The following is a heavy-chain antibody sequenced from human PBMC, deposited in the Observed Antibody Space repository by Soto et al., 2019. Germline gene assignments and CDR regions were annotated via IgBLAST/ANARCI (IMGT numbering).Heavy chain of an antibody. CDR3: AKYTLVIPAAGDAFDI. CDR2: ISGNSGST. CDR1: GFTFRSYA. J-gene: IGHJ3*02. Sequence: DVQRLESGGGLIQPGGCLRLSCAASGFTFRSYAMSWVRQAPGKGLEWVSSISGNSGSTYYADSVKGRFTISRDKSNSTLYLQMSSLTAEDTAVYYCAKYTLVIPAAGDAFDIWGQGTVVSVSS. V-gene: IGHV3-23*01. D-gene: IGHD2-2*01.